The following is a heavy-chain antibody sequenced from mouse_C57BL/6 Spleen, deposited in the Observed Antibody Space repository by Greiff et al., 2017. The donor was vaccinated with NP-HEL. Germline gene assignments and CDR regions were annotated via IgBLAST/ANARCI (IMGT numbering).Heavy chain of an antibody. CDR1: GFTFTDYY. CDR2: IRNKANGYTT. V-gene: IGHV7-3*01. CDR3: ARYMMVTTGYYFDY. D-gene: IGHD2-2*01. Sequence: EVKLMESGGGLVQPGGSLSLSCAASGFTFTDYYMSWVRQPPGKALEWLGFIRNKANGYTTEYSASVKGRFTISRDNSQSILYLQMNALRAEDSATYYCARYMMVTTGYYFDYWGQGTTLTVSS. J-gene: IGHJ2*01.